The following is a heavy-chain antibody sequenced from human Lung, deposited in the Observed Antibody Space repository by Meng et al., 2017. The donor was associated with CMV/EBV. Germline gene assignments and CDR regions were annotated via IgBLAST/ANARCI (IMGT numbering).Heavy chain of an antibody. CDR2: INSRSGTT. D-gene: IGHD3-22*01. Sequence: ASXXVSXKASGYTFTNYYLHWVRQAPGQGLEWMGMINSRSGTTTYSQKFQGRISMTRDTSTSTVYLDVRSLRSEDSTVYYCAREEGSYDGSGAFDYWGQGNXVTVSS. V-gene: IGHV1-46*01. J-gene: IGHJ4*02. CDR1: GYTFTNYY. CDR3: AREEGSYDGSGAFDY.